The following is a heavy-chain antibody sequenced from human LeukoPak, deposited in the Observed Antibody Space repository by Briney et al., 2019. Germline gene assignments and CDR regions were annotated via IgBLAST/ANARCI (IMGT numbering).Heavy chain of an antibody. CDR3: ARGITIFGVVSSAFDI. CDR2: IYYSGST. D-gene: IGHD3-3*01. CDR1: GGSISSYY. V-gene: IGHV4-59*08. J-gene: IGHJ3*02. Sequence: SETLSLTCTVSGGSISSYYCRWIRQSPGKGLEWIGYIYYSGSTNYNPSLKSRVTISVDTSKNQFSLKLSSVTAADTAVYYCARGITIFGVVSSAFDIWGQGTVVTVSS.